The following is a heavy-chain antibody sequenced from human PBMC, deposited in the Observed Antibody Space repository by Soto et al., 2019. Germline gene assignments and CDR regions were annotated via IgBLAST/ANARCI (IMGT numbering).Heavy chain of an antibody. CDR2: IIPIFGTA. V-gene: IGHV1-69*12. Sequence: QVQLVQSGAEVKKPGSSVKVSCKASGGTFSSYAISWVRQAPGQGLEWMGGIIPIFGTANYAQKFQGRVTXXAXEXXSTAYMELSSLRSEDTAVYYCARDRSSSWSNWFAPWGQGTLVTVSS. D-gene: IGHD6-13*01. J-gene: IGHJ5*02. CDR1: GGTFSSYA. CDR3: ARDRSSSWSNWFAP.